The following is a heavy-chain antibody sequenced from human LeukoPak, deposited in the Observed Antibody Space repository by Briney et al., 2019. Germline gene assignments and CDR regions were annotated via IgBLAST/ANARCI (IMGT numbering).Heavy chain of an antibody. CDR1: GGSISSGDYY. J-gene: IGHJ4*02. CDR3: ARGATTYYFDY. V-gene: IGHV4-30-4*08. D-gene: IGHD5-12*01. Sequence: SQTLSLTCTVSGGSISSGDYYWSWIRQPPGKGLEWIGYIYYSGSTYYNPSLKNRVTISVGTSKNRFSLKLSSVTAADTAVYYCARGATTYYFDYWGQGTLVTVSS. CDR2: IYYSGST.